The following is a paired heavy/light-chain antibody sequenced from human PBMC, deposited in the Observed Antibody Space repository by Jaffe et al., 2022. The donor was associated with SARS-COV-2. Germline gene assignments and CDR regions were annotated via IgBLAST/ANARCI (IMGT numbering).Light chain of an antibody. CDR2: KVS. CDR1: QSLVFSDGNTY. J-gene: IGKJ1*01. Sequence: DVVMTQSPLSLPVTLGQPASISCRSSQSLVFSDGNTYLNWFQQRPGQSPRRLIYKVSNRDSGVPDRFSGSGSGTDFTLKISRVEAEDVGVYYCMQDRHWPWTVGQGTKVEIK. V-gene: IGKV2-30*01. CDR3: MQDRHWPWT.
Heavy chain of an antibody. Sequence: EVQLVESGGGLVQPGGSLRLSCAASGFTFSDYWMSWVRQAPGKGLEWVAIIKVEGSEKYYVDSVKGRFTISRDDAKNSLFLQMDSLRAEDTAVYYCTNDRGSRWGQGTLVTVSS. V-gene: IGHV3-7*01. CDR1: GFTFSDYW. CDR3: TNDRGSR. D-gene: IGHD3-3*01. CDR2: IKVEGSEK. J-gene: IGHJ4*02.